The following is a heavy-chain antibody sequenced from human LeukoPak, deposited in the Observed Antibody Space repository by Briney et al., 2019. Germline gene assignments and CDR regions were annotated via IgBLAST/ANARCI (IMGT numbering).Heavy chain of an antibody. J-gene: IGHJ5*02. CDR2: IYYSGST. D-gene: IGHD2-2*01. Sequence: SQTLSLTCTVSGGSISSGGYYWSWIRQHPGKGLEWIGYIYYSGSTYYNPSLKSRVTISVDTSKNQFSLKLSSVTAADTAVYYCASDKAAAATFDPWGQGTLVTVSS. CDR3: ASDKAAAATFDP. V-gene: IGHV4-31*03. CDR1: GGSISSGGYY.